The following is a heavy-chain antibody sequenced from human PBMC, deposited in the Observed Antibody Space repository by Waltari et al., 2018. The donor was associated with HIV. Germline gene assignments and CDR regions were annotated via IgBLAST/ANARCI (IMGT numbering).Heavy chain of an antibody. J-gene: IGHJ2*01. D-gene: IGHD2-2*01. CDR2: IYTSGST. Sequence: QVQLQESGPGLVKPSQTLSLTCTVSGGSISSGSYYWSWIRQPAGKGLEWIGRIYTSGSTNYNPSLKSRVTISVDTSKNQFSLKLSSVTAADTAVYYCARDRIVVVPAAIWYFDLWGRGTLVTVSS. CDR3: ARDRIVVVPAAIWYFDL. CDR1: GGSISSGSYY. V-gene: IGHV4-61*02.